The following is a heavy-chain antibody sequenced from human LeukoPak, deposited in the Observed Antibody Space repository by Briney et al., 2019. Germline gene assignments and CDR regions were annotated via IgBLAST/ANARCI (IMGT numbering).Heavy chain of an antibody. V-gene: IGHV1-46*01. Sequence: ASVKVSCKASGYTFTNYYIHWVRQAPGQGLEWMGKIHPSGSSTSYPQNFQGRVTMIRDTSTGTVYMELSSLRSEDTAVYFCARSSTVTAARWHFDLWGRGTLVTVSS. CDR2: IHPSGSST. CDR1: GYTFTNYY. D-gene: IGHD4-17*01. J-gene: IGHJ2*01. CDR3: ARSSTVTAARWHFDL.